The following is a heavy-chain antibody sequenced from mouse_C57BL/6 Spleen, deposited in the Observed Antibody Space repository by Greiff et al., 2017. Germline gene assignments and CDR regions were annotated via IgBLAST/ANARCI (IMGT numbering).Heavy chain of an antibody. J-gene: IGHJ3*01. D-gene: IGHD4-1*01. Sequence: QVQLQQPGAELVKPGASVKLSCKASGYTFTSYWMHWVKQRPGRGLEWIGRIDPNSGGTKYNEKFKSKATLTVDKPSSTAYMQLSSLTSEDAAVYYCARGEVWDERAWFAYWGQGTLVTVSA. CDR1: GYTFTSYW. CDR3: ARGEVWDERAWFAY. V-gene: IGHV1-72*01. CDR2: IDPNSGGT.